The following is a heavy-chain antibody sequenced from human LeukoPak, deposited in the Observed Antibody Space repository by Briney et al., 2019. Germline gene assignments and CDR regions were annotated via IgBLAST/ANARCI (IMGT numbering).Heavy chain of an antibody. CDR2: IYSGGST. CDR1: GFSVSNNY. D-gene: IGHD1-1*01. V-gene: IGHV3-53*01. CDR3: ARGQNVPA. Sequence: PGGSLRLSCAASGFSVSNNYMNWVRQAPGKGLEWVSVIYSGGSTYYADSVKGRFTISRDNSKNALYLQMNSLRAEDTAVYYCARGQNVPAWGQGTLVTVSS. J-gene: IGHJ4*02.